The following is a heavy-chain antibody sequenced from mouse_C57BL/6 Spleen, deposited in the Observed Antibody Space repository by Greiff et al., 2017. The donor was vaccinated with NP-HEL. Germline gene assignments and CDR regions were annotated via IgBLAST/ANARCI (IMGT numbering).Heavy chain of an antibody. J-gene: IGHJ3*01. D-gene: IGHD2-2*01. CDR3: AKGGGYPAWFAY. CDR2: INPNYGTT. CDR1: GYSFTDYN. V-gene: IGHV1-39*01. Sequence: EVKLQQSGPELVKPGASVKISCKASGYSFTDYNMNWVKQSHGKSLEWIGVINPNYGTTSYNQKFKGKATLTVDQSSSTAYMQLNSLTSEDSAVYYCAKGGGYPAWFAYWGQGTLVTVSA.